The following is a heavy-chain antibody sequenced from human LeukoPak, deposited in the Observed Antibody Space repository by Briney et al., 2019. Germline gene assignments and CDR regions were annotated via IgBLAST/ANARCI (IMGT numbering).Heavy chain of an antibody. J-gene: IGHJ3*02. CDR3: ARAFGGAGGVFDI. Sequence: GGSLRLSCAASGFTLNSDWMEWVRHAPGKGLVWVSRINSDGSITSYADSVKGRFTISRDNAKNTLYLQMNSLRGEDTAVYYCARAFGGAGGVFDIWGQGQWSPSLQ. V-gene: IGHV3-74*01. CDR2: INSDGSIT. CDR1: GFTLNSDW. D-gene: IGHD2-8*02.